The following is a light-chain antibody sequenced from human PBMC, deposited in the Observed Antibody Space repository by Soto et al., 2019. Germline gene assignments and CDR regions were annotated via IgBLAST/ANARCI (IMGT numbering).Light chain of an antibody. V-gene: IGLV2-14*01. CDR1: SSDVGGYNY. CDR3: SSYTSSSTLVV. CDR2: EVS. Sequence: QSALTQPASVSGSPGQSITISCTGTSSDVGGYNYVSWYQQHPGKAPKLMICEVSNRPSGVSNRFSGSKSGNTASLTISGPQAEDEADYYCSSYTSSSTLVVFGGGTKVTVL. J-gene: IGLJ2*01.